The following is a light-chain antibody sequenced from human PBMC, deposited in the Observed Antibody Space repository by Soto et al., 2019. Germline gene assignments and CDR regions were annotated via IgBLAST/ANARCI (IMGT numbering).Light chain of an antibody. CDR3: SSYTSGSTRV. Sequence: QSALTQPASVSGSPGQSITISCTGTSSDVGGYNYVSWYQQHPGKAPKLMIYEVSNRPSGVSNRFSGSKSGNTASLTISGLQAEDEADYYCSSYTSGSTRVFGGGPKLTVL. V-gene: IGLV2-14*01. J-gene: IGLJ3*02. CDR1: SSDVGGYNY. CDR2: EVS.